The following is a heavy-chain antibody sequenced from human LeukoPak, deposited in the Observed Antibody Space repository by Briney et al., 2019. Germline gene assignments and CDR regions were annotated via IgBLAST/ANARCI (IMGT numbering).Heavy chain of an antibody. V-gene: IGHV3-49*04. CDR3: TRTRERYGTLDFDY. Sequence: GGSLRLSCTASEFTFGDYAMSWVRQAPGKGLEWLGFIRSKAYDGTTENAASVKGRFTISRDDSKSIAYLQMNSLKTEDTAVYYCTRTRERYGTLDFDYWGQGTLVTVSS. CDR1: EFTFGDYA. CDR2: IRSKAYDGTT. J-gene: IGHJ4*02. D-gene: IGHD5-18*01.